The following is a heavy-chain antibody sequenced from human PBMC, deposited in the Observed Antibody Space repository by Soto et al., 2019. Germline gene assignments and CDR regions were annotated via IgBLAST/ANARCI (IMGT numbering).Heavy chain of an antibody. CDR3: ARVYRITMVRGELSEY. J-gene: IGHJ4*02. D-gene: IGHD3-10*01. CDR1: GYTFTSYG. V-gene: IGHV1-18*01. CDR2: ISAYNGNT. Sequence: QVQLVQSGAEVKKPGASVKVSCKASGYTFTSYGISWVRQAPGQGLEWMGWISAYNGNTNYAQKLQGRVTMTTDTSSSTAYMELRSLRSDDTAVYYCARVYRITMVRGELSEYWGQGTLVTVSS.